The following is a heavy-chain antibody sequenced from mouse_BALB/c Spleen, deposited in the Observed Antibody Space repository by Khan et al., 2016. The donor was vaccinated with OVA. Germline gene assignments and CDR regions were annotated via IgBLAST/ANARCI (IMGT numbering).Heavy chain of an antibody. V-gene: IGHV3-8*02. CDR1: GVSITSGY. J-gene: IGHJ3*01. D-gene: IGHD2-12*01. CDR3: ARSTYRYAFVY. Sequence: EVQLQESGPSLVKPSQTLSLTCSVTGVSITSGYWNWIRKFPGNKLEYMGYIIYTGYTYYNPSLNSRISITRHTSKNQYYLQLSSVTDEDTATYYCARSTYRYAFVYWGQGTLVTVSA. CDR2: IIYTGYT.